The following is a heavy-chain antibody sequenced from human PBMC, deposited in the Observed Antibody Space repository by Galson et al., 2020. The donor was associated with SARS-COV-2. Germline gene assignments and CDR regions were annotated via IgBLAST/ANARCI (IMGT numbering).Heavy chain of an antibody. CDR1: GFTFSSYD. CDR2: IGTAGDT. D-gene: IGHD2-2*01. CDR3: ARGQYCSSTSCFPYYYYYMDV. J-gene: IGHJ6*03. Sequence: GGSLRLSCAASGFTFSSYDMHWVRQATGKGLEWVSAIGTAGDTYYPGSVKGRFTISRENAKNSLYLQMNSLRAGDTAVYYCARGQYCSSTSCFPYYYYYMDVWGKGTTVTVSS. V-gene: IGHV3-13*01.